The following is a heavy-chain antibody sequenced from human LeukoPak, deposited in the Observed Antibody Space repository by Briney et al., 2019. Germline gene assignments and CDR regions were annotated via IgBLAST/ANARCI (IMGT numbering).Heavy chain of an antibody. CDR3: TKDRVEGYGYFYGMDV. Sequence: GGSLRLSCAASGFTFSSYAMSWVRQAPGKGLGWVSAISGSGGSTYYADSVKGRFTISRDNSKNTLYLQMNSLRAEDTAVYYCTKDRVEGYGYFYGMDVWGQGTTVTVSS. D-gene: IGHD5-18*01. V-gene: IGHV3-23*01. CDR1: GFTFSSYA. J-gene: IGHJ6*02. CDR2: ISGSGGST.